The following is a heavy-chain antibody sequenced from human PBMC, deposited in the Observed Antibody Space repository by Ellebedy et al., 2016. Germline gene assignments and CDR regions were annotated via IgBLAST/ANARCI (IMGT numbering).Heavy chain of an antibody. CDR1: GFTFRNFF. D-gene: IGHD1-26*01. Sequence: GESLKISXVASGFTFRNFFMSWVRQAPGGGLEWISTISGDGDTTFSADSVKGRFTISRDNAKNSLYLQMNSLRAEDTALYYCAKDNQWELRYWYFDLWGRGTLVTVSS. J-gene: IGHJ2*01. CDR2: ISGDGDTT. CDR3: AKDNQWELRYWYFDL. V-gene: IGHV3-23*01.